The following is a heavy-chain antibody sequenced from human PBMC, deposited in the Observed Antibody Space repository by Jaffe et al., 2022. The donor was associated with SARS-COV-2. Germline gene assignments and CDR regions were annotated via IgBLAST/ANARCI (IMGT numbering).Heavy chain of an antibody. D-gene: IGHD4-17*01. CDR2: ISYDGSNK. Sequence: QVQLVESGGGVVQPGRSLRLSCAASGFTFSSYGMHWVRQAPGKGLEWVAVISYDGSNKYYADSVKGRFTISRDNSKNTLYLQMNSLRAEDTAVYYCAKGATTVTTLGTPRFDYWGQGTLVTVSS. CDR3: AKGATTVTTLGTPRFDY. V-gene: IGHV3-30*18. CDR1: GFTFSSYG. J-gene: IGHJ4*02.